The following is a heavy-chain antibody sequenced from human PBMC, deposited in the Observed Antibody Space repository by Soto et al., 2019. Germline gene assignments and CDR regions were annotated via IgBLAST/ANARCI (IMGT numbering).Heavy chain of an antibody. D-gene: IGHD2-2*01. V-gene: IGHV5-51*01. CDR2: IYPGDSET. CDR1: GYTFTTYW. CDR3: TRAGGRYCSSASCYFFAP. J-gene: IGHJ5*02. Sequence: PGESLKISCKPSGYTFTTYWIGWVRRMPGKGLEWMGIIYPGDSETRYSPSFQGQVIISADKSVSTAYLQWSSLKASDTAIYYCTRAGGRYCSSASCYFFAPWGRGTRVTVSS.